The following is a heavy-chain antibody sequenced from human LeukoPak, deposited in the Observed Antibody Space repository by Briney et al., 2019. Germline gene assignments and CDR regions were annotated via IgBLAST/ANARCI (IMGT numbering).Heavy chain of an antibody. CDR3: ARAYYDSSGYPTFDP. Sequence: SVKVSCXASGGTFSSYAISWVRQAPGQGLEWMGRIIPIFGTANCAQKFQGRVTITTDESTSTAYMELSSLRSEDTAVYYCARAYYDSSGYPTFDPWGQGTLVTVSS. CDR2: IIPIFGTA. V-gene: IGHV1-69*05. CDR1: GGTFSSYA. D-gene: IGHD3-22*01. J-gene: IGHJ5*02.